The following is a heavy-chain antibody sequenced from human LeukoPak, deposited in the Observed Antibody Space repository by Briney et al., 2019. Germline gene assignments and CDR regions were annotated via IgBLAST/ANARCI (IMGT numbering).Heavy chain of an antibody. CDR1: GFTFGDYA. Sequence: GGSLRLSCTASGFTFGDYAMSWVRQAPGKGLEWVGFIRSKAYGGTTEYAASVKGRFTISRDDSKSIAYLQMNSLKTEDTAVYYCTRVGETMYNWFDPWGQGTLVTVSS. D-gene: IGHD1-26*01. CDR3: TRVGETMYNWFDP. CDR2: IRSKAYGGTT. V-gene: IGHV3-49*04. J-gene: IGHJ5*02.